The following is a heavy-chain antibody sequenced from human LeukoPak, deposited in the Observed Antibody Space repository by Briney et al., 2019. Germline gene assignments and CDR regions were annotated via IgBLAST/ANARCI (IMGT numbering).Heavy chain of an antibody. Sequence: GGSLRLSCAASGFTFSSYGMSWVRQAPGKGLEWVSAISGSGGSTYYADSVKGRFTISRDNSKNTLYLQMNSLRAEDTAVYYCEATMIVVVPGAFDIWGQGTMVTVSS. J-gene: IGHJ3*02. CDR3: EATMIVVVPGAFDI. V-gene: IGHV3-23*01. D-gene: IGHD3-22*01. CDR1: GFTFSSYG. CDR2: ISGSGGST.